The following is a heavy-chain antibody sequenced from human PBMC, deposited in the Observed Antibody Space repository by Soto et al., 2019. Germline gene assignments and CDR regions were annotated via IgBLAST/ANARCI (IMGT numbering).Heavy chain of an antibody. CDR1: NGCISSYY. CDR2: VFYNGRT. CDR3: AKTSRDGYKSLDY. J-gene: IGHJ4*02. Sequence: SETLSLTCTVSNGCISSYYWSWIRQPPGKGLEWIGYVFYNGRTNYNPSLKSRVTISLDTSKNQVSLKVTSVTAADTAMYYCAKTSRDGYKSLDYRGQGTLVTVSS. V-gene: IGHV4-59*01. D-gene: IGHD5-12*01.